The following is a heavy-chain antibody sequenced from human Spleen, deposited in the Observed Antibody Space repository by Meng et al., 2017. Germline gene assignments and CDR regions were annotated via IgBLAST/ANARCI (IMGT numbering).Heavy chain of an antibody. CDR3: ANEGDGDSTIDY. CDR2: ISGRGDRT. Sequence: GGSLRLSCAASGITFWSYVMGWVRQAPGKGLEWVAVISGRGDRTTYADSVKGRFTISRDNSENTVHPRMNSLKAGDTAMYYCANEGDGDSTIDYWGQGTLVTVSS. CDR1: GITFWSYV. J-gene: IGHJ4*02. D-gene: IGHD4-17*01. V-gene: IGHV3-23*01.